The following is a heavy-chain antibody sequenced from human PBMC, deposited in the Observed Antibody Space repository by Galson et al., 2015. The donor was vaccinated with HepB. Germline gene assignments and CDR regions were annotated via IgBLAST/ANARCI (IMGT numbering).Heavy chain of an antibody. Sequence: ETLSLTCTVSGGSISSYYWSWIRQPPGKGLEWIGYIYYSGSTNYNPSLKSRVTISVDTSKNQFSLKLSFVTAADTAVYYCARVARPLYYYGMDVWGQGTTVTVSS. D-gene: IGHD6-6*01. CDR1: GGSISSYY. J-gene: IGHJ6*02. CDR3: ARVARPLYYYGMDV. V-gene: IGHV4-59*08. CDR2: IYYSGST.